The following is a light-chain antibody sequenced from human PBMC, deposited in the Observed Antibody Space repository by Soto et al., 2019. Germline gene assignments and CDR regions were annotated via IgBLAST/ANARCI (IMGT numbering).Light chain of an antibody. Sequence: QSALAQPASVSGSPGQSITISCTGTSSDVGNYRYVSWYQQHPGKAPKLMVYEVTNRPSEVSDRFSGSKSGNTASLTISGLQAEDEADYYCSSYTTRSTWVFGGGTKVTAL. CDR2: EVT. V-gene: IGLV2-14*01. CDR1: SSDVGNYRY. J-gene: IGLJ3*02. CDR3: SSYTTRSTWV.